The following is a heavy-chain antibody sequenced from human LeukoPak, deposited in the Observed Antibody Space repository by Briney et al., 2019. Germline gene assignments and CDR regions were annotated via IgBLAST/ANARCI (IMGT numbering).Heavy chain of an antibody. V-gene: IGHV3-30*18. CDR2: IPYDGSKK. J-gene: IGHJ4*02. CDR3: AKDGFGGGTFPYYLDN. D-gene: IGHD3-3*01. Sequence: GRSLRLSCAASGLTFNSYAMHWVRQAPGKGLEWVAFIPYDGSKKYYTDSVKGRFTISRDNSKNTMYLQMNSLRPEDTAVYYCAKDGFGGGTFPYYLDNWGRGTLVTVSS. CDR1: GLTFNSYA.